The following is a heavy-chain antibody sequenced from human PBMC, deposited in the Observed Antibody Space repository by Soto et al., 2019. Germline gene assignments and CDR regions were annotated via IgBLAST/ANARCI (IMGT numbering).Heavy chain of an antibody. CDR2: ISGSGGST. V-gene: IGHV3-23*01. CDR1: GFTFSSYA. CDR3: AGGRSAAYYYYGMDV. J-gene: IGHJ6*02. Sequence: GGSLRLSCAAFGFTFSSYAMSWVRQAPGKGLEWVSAISGSGGSTYYADSVKGRFTISRDNSKNTLYLQMNSLRAEDTAVYYCAGGRSAAYYYYGMDVWGQGTTVTVSS. D-gene: IGHD6-6*01.